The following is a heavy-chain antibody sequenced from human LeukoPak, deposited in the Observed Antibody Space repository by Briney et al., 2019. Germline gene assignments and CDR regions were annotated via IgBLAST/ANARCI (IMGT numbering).Heavy chain of an antibody. D-gene: IGHD6-6*01. CDR1: GFSFSSYA. V-gene: IGHV3-23*01. CDR2: ISAGGAVT. Sequence: GGSLRLSCAASGFSFSSYAMSWVRQAPGKGLEWVAAISAGGAVTVYADSVKGRFTISRDNSKNTLYLQMNSPRAEDTAVYYCAPRGAARNFDYWGQRTLVTVSS. J-gene: IGHJ4*02. CDR3: APRGAARNFDY.